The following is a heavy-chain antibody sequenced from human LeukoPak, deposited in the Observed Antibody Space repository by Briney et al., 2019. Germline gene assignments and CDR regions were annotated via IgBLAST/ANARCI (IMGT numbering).Heavy chain of an antibody. D-gene: IGHD3-16*01. CDR1: GFSFSSSW. J-gene: IGHJ3*02. Sequence: GGSLRLSCAASGFSFSSSWMLWVRQTPGKGLVWLSRISPDGSSTSYADSVKGRFTVSRDIARNTPSLQMNSLRAEDSAVYYCARLQGITPQPMTEGFDIWGQGTMVTVSS. CDR3: ARLQGITPQPMTEGFDI. V-gene: IGHV3-74*01. CDR2: ISPDGSST.